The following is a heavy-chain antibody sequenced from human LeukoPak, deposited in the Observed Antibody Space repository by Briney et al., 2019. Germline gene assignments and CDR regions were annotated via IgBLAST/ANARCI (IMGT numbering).Heavy chain of an antibody. CDR2: ISSSSSTI. V-gene: IGHV3-48*01. CDR1: GFTFSSYS. D-gene: IGHD3-22*01. Sequence: GGSLRLSCAASGFTFSSYSMNWVRQAPGKGLEWVSYISSSSSTIYYADSVKGRFTISRDNAKNSLYLQMNSLRAEDTAVYYCARDPLYYYDSSGYYDYWGQGTLVTVSS. J-gene: IGHJ4*02. CDR3: ARDPLYYYDSSGYYDY.